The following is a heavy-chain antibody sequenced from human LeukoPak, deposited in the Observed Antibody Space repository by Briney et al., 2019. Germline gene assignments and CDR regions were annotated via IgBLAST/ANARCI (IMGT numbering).Heavy chain of an antibody. CDR2: ISPKNGDT. D-gene: IGHD6-19*01. Sequence: ASVKASCKASGYTFTDYFIHWVRQAPGQGLEWMGWISPKNGDTKYAQSFQGRVTMTRDTSINTVYMELRRLRSDDTAVYYCTRDEAVYNSGWKQTNWFDPWGQGTLVTVSS. CDR3: TRDEAVYNSGWKQTNWFDP. J-gene: IGHJ5*02. CDR1: GYTFTDYF. V-gene: IGHV1-2*02.